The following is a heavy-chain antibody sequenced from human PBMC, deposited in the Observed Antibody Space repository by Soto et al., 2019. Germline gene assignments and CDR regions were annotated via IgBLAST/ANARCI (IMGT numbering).Heavy chain of an antibody. V-gene: IGHV4-59*01. D-gene: IGHD3-3*01. CDR2: IYYSGST. Sequence: SETLSLTCTVSGGSISSYYWSWIRQPPGKGLEWIGYIYYSGSTNYNPSLKSRVTISVDTSKNQFSLKLSSVTAADTAVYYCARGHDFWSGYWYWGQGTMVTVYS. CDR1: GGSISSYY. CDR3: ARGHDFWSGYWY. J-gene: IGHJ4*02.